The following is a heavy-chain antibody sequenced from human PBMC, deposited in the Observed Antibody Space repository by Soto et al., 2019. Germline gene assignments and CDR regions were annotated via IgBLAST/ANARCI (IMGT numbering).Heavy chain of an antibody. CDR1: GFIFSNYW. J-gene: IGHJ4*02. V-gene: IGHV3-7*03. Sequence: PGGSLRLSCAASGFIFSNYWMSWVRRAPGKGLEWVANIKEDGSKTFYMDSVKGRFTISRDSSRNTVYLQLNSLRPEDTALYYCARDINVDLNYFDYWGQGTLVTVSS. CDR2: IKEDGSKT. D-gene: IGHD5-12*01. CDR3: ARDINVDLNYFDY.